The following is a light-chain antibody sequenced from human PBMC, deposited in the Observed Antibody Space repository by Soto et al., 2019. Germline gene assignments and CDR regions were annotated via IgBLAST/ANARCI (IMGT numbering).Light chain of an antibody. Sequence: EIVLTQSQGTLSVYPGERATLYCSASQSVSSKLAWYQQKPGQAPRLLFYGASTGATGIPARFSGSGSETEFTLSISSLQSEDFAVYYCQQYNNWPGTFGQGTKVEIK. CDR3: QQYNNWPGT. CDR1: QSVSSK. CDR2: GAS. J-gene: IGKJ1*01. V-gene: IGKV3-15*01.